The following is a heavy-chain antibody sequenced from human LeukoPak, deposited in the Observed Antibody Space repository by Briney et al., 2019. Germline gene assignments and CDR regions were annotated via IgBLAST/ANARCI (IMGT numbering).Heavy chain of an antibody. Sequence: GGSLRLSCAASGFTFSSYSMNWVRQTPGKGLEWVSSISSSSSYIYYADSVKGRFTLSRDNAKNSLYLQMNSLRAEDTAVYYCARDLGIVATVFDYWGQGTLVTVSS. CDR2: ISSSSSYI. V-gene: IGHV3-21*01. CDR1: GFTFSSYS. CDR3: ARDLGIVATVFDY. J-gene: IGHJ4*02. D-gene: IGHD5-12*01.